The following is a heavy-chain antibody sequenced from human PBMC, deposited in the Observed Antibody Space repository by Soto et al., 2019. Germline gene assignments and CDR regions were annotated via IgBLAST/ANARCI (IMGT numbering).Heavy chain of an antibody. CDR2: IYDSGNT. D-gene: IGHD7-27*01. CDR3: ATCQLGEYYYAMDI. J-gene: IGHJ6*02. V-gene: IGHV4-4*02. Sequence: LSLTCGVSGDSIITYKWWTWVRQTPGKGLGWIGEIYDSGNTRYNPSLKSRVTISKDTSKNELSLKLNSVTVADTAVYYCATCQLGEYYYAMDIWGQGTTVTVSS. CDR1: GDSIITYKW.